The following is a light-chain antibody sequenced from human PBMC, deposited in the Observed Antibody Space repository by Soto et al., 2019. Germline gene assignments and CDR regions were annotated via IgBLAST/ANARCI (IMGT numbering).Light chain of an antibody. J-gene: IGLJ2*01. CDR2: DVS. CDR1: GSDVGGYNY. CDR3: RSYTSASTPLV. Sequence: QSVLTQPASVSGSPGQSITISCTGTGSDVGGYNYVSWYQQHPGKAPKVMIYDVSNRPSGVSNRFSGSKSGNTASLTIAGLQAEDGADYDCRSYTSASTPLVFGGGTKLTVL. V-gene: IGLV2-14*01.